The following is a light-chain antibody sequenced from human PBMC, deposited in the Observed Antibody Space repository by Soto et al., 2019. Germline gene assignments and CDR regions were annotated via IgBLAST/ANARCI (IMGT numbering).Light chain of an antibody. V-gene: IGKV3-15*01. CDR1: QSVASN. CDR2: GAF. J-gene: IGKJ2*01. CDR3: QQYDKWQYT. Sequence: EIVLTQSPATLSVSPGARATLSCRTSQSVASNFAWYQQKPGQAPRLLVYGAFIRAPGFPVRFRGSGSGSEFTLTISSLQSEDGATYYCQQYDKWQYTFGQGTNLEIK.